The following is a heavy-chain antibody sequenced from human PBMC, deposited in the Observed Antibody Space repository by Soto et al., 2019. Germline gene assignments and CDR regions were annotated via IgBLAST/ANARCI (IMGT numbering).Heavy chain of an antibody. CDR2: INPNSGGT. CDR1: GYTFTGYY. CDR3: ARGITIFGVVLNWFDP. V-gene: IGHV1-2*02. J-gene: IGHJ5*02. Sequence: QVQLVQSGAEVKKPGASVKVSCKASGYTFTGYYMHLVRQAPGQGLEWMGWINPNSGGTNYAQKFQGRVTMTRDTSISTAYMELSRLRSDDTAVYYCARGITIFGVVLNWFDPWGQGTLVTVSS. D-gene: IGHD3-3*01.